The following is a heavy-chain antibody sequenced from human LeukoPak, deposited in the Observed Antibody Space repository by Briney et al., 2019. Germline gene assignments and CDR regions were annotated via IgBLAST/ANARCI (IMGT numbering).Heavy chain of an antibody. D-gene: IGHD3-16*02. CDR1: GGSISSYY. V-gene: IGHV4-59*01. J-gene: IGHJ4*02. CDR2: IYYSGST. Sequence: KPSETLSLTCTVSGGSISSYYWSWIRQPPGKGLEWIGYIYYSGSTNYNPSLKSRVTISVDTSKNQFSRKLSSVTAADTAVYYCARVGLWPRGSYPYFDYWGQGTLVTVSS. CDR3: ARVGLWPRGSYPYFDY.